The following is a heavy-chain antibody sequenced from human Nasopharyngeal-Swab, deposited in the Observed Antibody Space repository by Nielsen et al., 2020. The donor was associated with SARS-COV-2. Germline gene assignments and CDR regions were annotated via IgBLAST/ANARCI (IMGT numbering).Heavy chain of an antibody. D-gene: IGHD1-26*01. CDR2: ISGSGGST. CDR3: AKGYSGSYYALYYYYYMDV. J-gene: IGHJ6*03. V-gene: IGHV3-23*01. CDR1: AFTFSSYA. Sequence: GESLKISCAASAFTFSSYAMSWVRQAPGKGLEWVSAISGSGGSTYYADSVKGRFTISRDNSKNTLYLQMNSLRAEDTAVYYCAKGYSGSYYALYYYYYMDVWGKGTTVTVSS.